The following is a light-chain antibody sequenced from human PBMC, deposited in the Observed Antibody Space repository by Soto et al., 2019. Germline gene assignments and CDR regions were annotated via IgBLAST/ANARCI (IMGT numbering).Light chain of an antibody. J-gene: IGKJ2*01. Sequence: DVVMTQSPLSLPVTLGQPASISCRSSQSLAYSDGNTYLNWFQQRPGQSPRRLIYKVSNRDSGVPERFSGSGSGTDFTLKISRVEAEDVGIYYCMQGTRWPPYTFGQGTKLEIK. CDR2: KVS. CDR1: QSLAYSDGNTY. V-gene: IGKV2-30*01. CDR3: MQGTRWPPYT.